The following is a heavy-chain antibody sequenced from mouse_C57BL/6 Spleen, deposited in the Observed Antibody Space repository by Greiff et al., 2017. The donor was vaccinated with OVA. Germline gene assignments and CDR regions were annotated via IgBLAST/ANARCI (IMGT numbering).Heavy chain of an antibody. CDR2: ISSGSSTI. CDR1: GFTFSDYG. Sequence: EVMLVESGGGLVKPGGSLKLSCAASGFTFSDYGMHWVRQAPEKGLEWVAYISSGSSTIYYADTVKGRFTISRDNAKNTLFLQMTSLRSEDTAMYYCARRTSKHRDYAMDYWGQGTSVTVSS. V-gene: IGHV5-17*01. J-gene: IGHJ4*01. CDR3: ARRTSKHRDYAMDY. D-gene: IGHD1-3*01.